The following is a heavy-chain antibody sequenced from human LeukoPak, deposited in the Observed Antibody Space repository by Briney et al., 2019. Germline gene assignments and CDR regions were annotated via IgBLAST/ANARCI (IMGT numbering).Heavy chain of an antibody. CDR1: GGSISSTNW. Sequence: SETLSLTCGVSGGSISSTNWWSWVRPSPGQGLEWIGEISLGGVTNYNPSLKSRVTMSIDKSENHLSLTLTSVTAADTAVYFCSRESGAFSPFGYWGQGTLVTVSS. CDR2: ISLGGVT. J-gene: IGHJ4*02. D-gene: IGHD1-26*01. CDR3: SRESGAFSPFGY. V-gene: IGHV4-4*02.